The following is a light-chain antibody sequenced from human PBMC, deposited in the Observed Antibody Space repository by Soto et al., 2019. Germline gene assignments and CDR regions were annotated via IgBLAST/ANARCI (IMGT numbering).Light chain of an antibody. CDR3: LLSYNGPYV. V-gene: IGLV7-46*01. CDR2: DTT. CDR1: TGAVTNGHY. Sequence: QAVVTQEPSLTVSPGETVTLTCGSSTGAVTNGHYPYWFQQKPGQAPRTLIYDTTNRRSWTPARFSGSLLGGKAALTLSGAQPEDEAEYYCLLSYNGPYVFGAGTKVTV. J-gene: IGLJ1*01.